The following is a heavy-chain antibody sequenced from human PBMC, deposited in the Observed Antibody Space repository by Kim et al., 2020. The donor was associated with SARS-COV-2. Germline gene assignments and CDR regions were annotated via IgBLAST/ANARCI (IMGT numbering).Heavy chain of an antibody. V-gene: IGHV3-30*03. D-gene: IGHD1-7*01. J-gene: IGHJ4*02. CDR3: FCVPGNWNYVSGLDY. Sequence: GGSLRLSCAASGFTFSSYGMHWVRQAPGKGLEWVAVISYDGSNKYYADSVKGRFTISRDNSKNTLYLQMNSLRAEDTAVYYCFCVPGNWNYVSGLDYWGQGTLVTVSS. CDR2: ISYDGSNK. CDR1: GFTFSSYG.